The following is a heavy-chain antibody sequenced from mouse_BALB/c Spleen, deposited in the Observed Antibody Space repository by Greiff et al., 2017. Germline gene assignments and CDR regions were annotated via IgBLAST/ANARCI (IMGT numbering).Heavy chain of an antibody. CDR3: ARGEYGNFAY. D-gene: IGHD2-10*02. CDR2: ISSGSSTI. J-gene: IGHJ3*01. V-gene: IGHV5-17*02. CDR1: GFTFSSFG. Sequence: EVQRVESGGGLVQPGGSRKLSCAASGFTFSSFGMHWVRQAPEKGLEWVAYISSGSSTIYYADTVKGRFTISRDNPKNTLFLQMTSLRSEDTAMYYCARGEYGNFAYWGQGTLVTVSA.